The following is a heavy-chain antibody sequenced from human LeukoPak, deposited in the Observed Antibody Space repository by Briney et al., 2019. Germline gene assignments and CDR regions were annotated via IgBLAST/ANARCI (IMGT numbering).Heavy chain of an antibody. J-gene: IGHJ4*02. CDR3: ARGYCSGGSCYWGGYYFDY. Sequence: ASVKVSCKASGGTFSSYAISWVRQAPGQGLEWMGGIIPIFGTANYAQKFQGRVTITADKSTSTAYMELSSLRSEDTAVYYCARGYCSGGSCYWGGYYFDYWGQGTLVTVSS. D-gene: IGHD2-15*01. CDR1: GGTFSSYA. V-gene: IGHV1-69*06. CDR2: IIPIFGTA.